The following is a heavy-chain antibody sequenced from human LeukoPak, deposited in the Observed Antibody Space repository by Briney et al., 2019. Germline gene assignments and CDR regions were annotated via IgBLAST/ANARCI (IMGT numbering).Heavy chain of an antibody. CDR3: ATVEYCTSTSCGPFDY. J-gene: IGHJ4*02. D-gene: IGHD2-2*01. Sequence: GASVKVSCKASGHTFTDYYMHWVQQAPGRGLEWMGRVDPEDGETIYAEKFQGRVTITADTSTDTAYMELSSLRSEDTAVYYCATVEYCTSTSCGPFDYWGQGTQVTVSS. CDR1: GHTFTDYY. V-gene: IGHV1-69-2*01. CDR2: VDPEDGET.